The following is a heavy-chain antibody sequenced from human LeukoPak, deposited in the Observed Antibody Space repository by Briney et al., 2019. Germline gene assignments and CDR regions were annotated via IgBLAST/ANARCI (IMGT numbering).Heavy chain of an antibody. J-gene: IGHJ3*02. CDR1: GFTFDDYA. V-gene: IGHV3-9*01. CDR3: AKDSAAAAGAFDI. D-gene: IGHD6-13*01. CDR2: ISWNSGSI. Sequence: GGSLRLSCAASGFTFDDYAMHWVRQAPGKGLEWVSGISWNSGSIGYADSVKGRFSISRDNAKNSLYLQMNSLRAEDTALYYCAKDSAAAAGAFDIWGQGTMVTVSS.